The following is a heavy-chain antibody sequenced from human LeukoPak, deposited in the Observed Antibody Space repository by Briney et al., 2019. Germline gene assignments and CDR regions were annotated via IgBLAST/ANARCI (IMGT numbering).Heavy chain of an antibody. V-gene: IGHV4-59*01. CDR2: IYYSGST. J-gene: IGHJ5*02. D-gene: IGHD3-22*01. Sequence: SETLSLTCTVSGGSISSYYWSWIRQPPGKGLEWIGYIYYSGSTNYNPSLKSRVTISVDTSKNQFSLKLSSVTAADTAVYYCARNLGGFYDSSGYYRIGWFDPWGQGTLVTVSS. CDR1: GGSISSYY. CDR3: ARNLGGFYDSSGYYRIGWFDP.